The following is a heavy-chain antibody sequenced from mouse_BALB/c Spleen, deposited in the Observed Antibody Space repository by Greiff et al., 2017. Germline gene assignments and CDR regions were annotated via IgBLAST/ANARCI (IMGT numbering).Heavy chain of an antibody. V-gene: IGHV4-1*02. CDR1: GFDFSRYW. CDR2: INPDSSTI. CDR3: ARPYGNFHWYFDV. Sequence: EVQRVESGGGLVQPGGSLKLSCAASGFDFSRYWMSWVRQAPGKGLEWIGEINPDSSTINYTPSLKDKFIISRDNAKNTLYLQMSKVRSEDTALYYCARPYGNFHWYFDVWGAGTTVTVSS. J-gene: IGHJ1*01. D-gene: IGHD2-1*01.